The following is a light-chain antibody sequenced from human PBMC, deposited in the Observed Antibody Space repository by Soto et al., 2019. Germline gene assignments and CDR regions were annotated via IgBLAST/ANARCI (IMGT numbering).Light chain of an antibody. CDR1: QSVLSTSNNKNY. CDR3: QQYSEFPRT. CDR2: WAS. V-gene: IGKV4-1*01. Sequence: DIVMTQFPDSLAVSLGERATINCKSSQSVLSTSNNKNYLAWYQQKAGQSPKLLIYWASTRESGVPDRFSGSGSGTYFTLTISSLQAEVVTFYYCQQYSEFPRTFGRGTKVEVK. J-gene: IGKJ4*02.